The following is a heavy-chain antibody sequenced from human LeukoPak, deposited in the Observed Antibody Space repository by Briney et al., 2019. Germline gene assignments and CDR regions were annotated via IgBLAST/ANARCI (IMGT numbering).Heavy chain of an antibody. CDR3: ANGSGRQDPLYFDY. CDR2: ISYDGSNK. Sequence: GGSLRLSCAASGFTFSSYGMHWVRQAPGKGLEWVAVISYDGSNKYYADSVKGRFTISRDNSKNTLYLQMNSLRAEDTAVYYCANGSGRQDPLYFDYWGQGTLVTVSS. CDR1: GFTFSSYG. J-gene: IGHJ4*02. V-gene: IGHV3-30*18. D-gene: IGHD3-10*01.